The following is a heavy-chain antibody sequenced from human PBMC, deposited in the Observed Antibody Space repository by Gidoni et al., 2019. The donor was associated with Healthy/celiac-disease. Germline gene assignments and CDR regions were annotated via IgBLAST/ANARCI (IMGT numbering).Heavy chain of an antibody. J-gene: IGHJ6*02. D-gene: IGHD2-2*01. CDR1: GFTVRSNY. CDR3: AREVVVAVMDV. V-gene: IGHV3-66*01. CDR2: IYSGGST. Sequence: EVQLVESGGGLVQPGGSLRLACAASGFTVRSNYMSWVRQAPGKGLEWVSVIYSGGSTYYADSVKGRFTISRDNSKNTLYLQMNSLRAEDTAVYYCAREVVVAVMDVWGQGTTVTVSS.